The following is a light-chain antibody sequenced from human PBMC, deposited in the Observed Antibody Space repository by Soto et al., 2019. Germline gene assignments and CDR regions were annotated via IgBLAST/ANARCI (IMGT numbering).Light chain of an antibody. CDR2: DVN. CDR1: SSDIGTYSF. V-gene: IGLV2-14*03. CDR3: QSYTNSGTYV. J-gene: IGLJ1*01. Sequence: QSALTQAASVSGFPGQSITIPCTGTSSDIGTYSFVSWYQQHPAKAPKLVIYDVNNRPSGVSDRFSGSKSGHTASLTISGLQTEDEADYYCQSYTNSGTYVFGSGTKLTVL.